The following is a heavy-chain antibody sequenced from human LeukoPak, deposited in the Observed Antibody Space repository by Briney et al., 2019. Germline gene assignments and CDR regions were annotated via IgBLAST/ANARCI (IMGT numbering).Heavy chain of an antibody. CDR1: GFTFSTYG. J-gene: IGHJ4*02. D-gene: IGHD6-13*01. CDR3: AKDRGSSWTFVDY. V-gene: IGHV3-30*18. Sequence: GGSLRLSCAASGFTFSTYGMHWARQAPGQGLEWVAVISHDGDNKYYADSVKGRFTISRDNSKNTMYLQMNSLTAEDTAVYYCAKDRGSSWTFVDYWGQGTLVTVSS. CDR2: ISHDGDNK.